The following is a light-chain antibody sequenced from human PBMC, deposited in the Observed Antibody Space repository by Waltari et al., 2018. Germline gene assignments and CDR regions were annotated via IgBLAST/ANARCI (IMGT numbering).Light chain of an antibody. Sequence: SGTPGQRVTISCSGSSSNIGSNYVYWYQQLPGTAPKLLIYSNNQRPSGVPDRFSGSKSGTSASLAISGLRSEDEADYYCAAWDDSLSGYVFGTGTKVTVL. CDR1: SSNIGSNY. J-gene: IGLJ1*01. V-gene: IGLV1-47*02. CDR2: SNN. CDR3: AAWDDSLSGYV.